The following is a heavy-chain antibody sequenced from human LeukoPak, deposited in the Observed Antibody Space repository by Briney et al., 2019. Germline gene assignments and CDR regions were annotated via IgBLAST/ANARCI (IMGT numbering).Heavy chain of an antibody. Sequence: SETLSLTCAVYGGSFSGYYWSWIRQPPGKGLEWIGSIYYSGSTYYNPSLKSRVTISVDTSKNQFSLKLSSVTAADTAVYYCARLGQYYGSGSYATDAFDIWGQGTMVTVSS. CDR3: ARLGQYYGSGSYATDAFDI. CDR2: IYYSGST. D-gene: IGHD3-10*01. CDR1: GGSFSGYY. J-gene: IGHJ3*02. V-gene: IGHV4-34*01.